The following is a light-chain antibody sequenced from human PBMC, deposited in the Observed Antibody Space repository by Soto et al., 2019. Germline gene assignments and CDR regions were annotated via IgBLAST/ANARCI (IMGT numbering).Light chain of an antibody. CDR3: TSYTSVTIVV. CDR2: GVT. J-gene: IGLJ2*01. CDR1: NSDIGGYNS. Sequence: QYALTQPASVSGSPGQSITISCTGSNSDIGGYNSVSWYQQQPGKAPKLLIFGVTNRPSGVSDRFSGSKSVNTAYLTISALQAEDEADYYCTSYTSVTIVVFGGGTKLNLL. V-gene: IGLV2-14*03.